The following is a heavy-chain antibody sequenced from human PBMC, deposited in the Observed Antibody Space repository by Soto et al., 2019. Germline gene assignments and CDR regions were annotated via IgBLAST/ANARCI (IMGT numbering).Heavy chain of an antibody. CDR3: ALAYIWGSYRYIGYFDY. CDR2: IYWDDDK. V-gene: IGHV2-5*02. D-gene: IGHD3-16*02. Sequence: QITLKESGPTLVKPTQTLTLTCTFSGFSLSTSGVGVGWIRQPPGKALEWLALIYWDDDKRYSPSLKSRLTITKDTSKNQVVLTMTNMDPVDTATYYYALAYIWGSYRYIGYFDYWGQGTLVTVSS. CDR1: GFSLSTSGVG. J-gene: IGHJ4*02.